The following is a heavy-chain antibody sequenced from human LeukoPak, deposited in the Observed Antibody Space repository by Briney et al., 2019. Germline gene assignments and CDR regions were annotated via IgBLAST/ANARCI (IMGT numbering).Heavy chain of an antibody. J-gene: IGHJ3*02. Sequence: GGSLRLSCAASGFTFSDYRMNWVRQAPGKGLEWVSSISSRNSYIYYADSLKGRFTISRDNAKNSLYLQMNSLRAEDTAVYYCAKAFRYYGGNDAFDIWGQGTMVTVSS. V-gene: IGHV3-21*01. CDR3: AKAFRYYGGNDAFDI. D-gene: IGHD3-16*01. CDR2: ISSRNSYI. CDR1: GFTFSDYR.